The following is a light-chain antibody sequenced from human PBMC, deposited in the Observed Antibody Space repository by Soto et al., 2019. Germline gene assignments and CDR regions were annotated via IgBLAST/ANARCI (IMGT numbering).Light chain of an antibody. Sequence: EIVLTQSPATLSLSPGERATLSCRASQRISSNYLAWYQQKAGQAPRLLIYGASTRATGVPDRFSGSGSGTEFTLTISSLQSEDSAVYYCQQYHKWPPITFGQGTRLEIK. CDR2: GAS. CDR3: QQYHKWPPIT. CDR1: QRISSN. J-gene: IGKJ5*01. V-gene: IGKV3-15*01.